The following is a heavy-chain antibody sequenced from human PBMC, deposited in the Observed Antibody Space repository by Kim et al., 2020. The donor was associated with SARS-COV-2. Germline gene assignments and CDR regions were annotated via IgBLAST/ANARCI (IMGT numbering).Heavy chain of an antibody. CDR3: ATDPSMVRGVMTRGRGVFDY. V-gene: IGHV1-24*01. CDR1: GYTLTELS. CDR2: FDPEDGET. J-gene: IGHJ4*02. D-gene: IGHD3-10*01. Sequence: ASVKVSCKVSGYTLTELSMHWVRQAPGKGLEWMGGFDPEDGETIYAQKFQGRVTMTEDTSTDTAYMELSSLRSEDTAVYYCATDPSMVRGVMTRGRGVFDYWGQGTLVTVSS.